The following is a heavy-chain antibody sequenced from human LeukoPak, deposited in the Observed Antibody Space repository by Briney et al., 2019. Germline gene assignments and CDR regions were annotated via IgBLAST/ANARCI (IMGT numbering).Heavy chain of an antibody. CDR2: ISYDGSNK. J-gene: IGHJ4*02. CDR3: ARGIAVAARGDY. Sequence: PGRSLGLSCAASGFTFSSYGMNWVRQAPGKGLEWVAVISYDGSNKYYADSVKGRFTISRDNSKNTLFVQMSSLRAEDTAVYYCARGIAVAARGDYWGQGTLVTASS. D-gene: IGHD6-19*01. V-gene: IGHV3-30*03. CDR1: GFTFSSYG.